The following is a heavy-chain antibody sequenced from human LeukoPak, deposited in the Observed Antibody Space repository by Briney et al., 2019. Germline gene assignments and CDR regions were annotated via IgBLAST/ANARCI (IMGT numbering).Heavy chain of an antibody. Sequence: GGSLRLSCTASGFTFSNFWMGWVRQAPGKGLEWVANIKQDETEKFYLGPVKGRFTISRDNAKNSLYLQMNSLRAEDTAVYYCARGAPGLHYRSIDYWGQGTLVTASS. CDR2: IKQDETEK. J-gene: IGHJ4*02. CDR3: ARGAPGLHYRSIDY. V-gene: IGHV3-7*01. CDR1: GFTFSNFW. D-gene: IGHD4-11*01.